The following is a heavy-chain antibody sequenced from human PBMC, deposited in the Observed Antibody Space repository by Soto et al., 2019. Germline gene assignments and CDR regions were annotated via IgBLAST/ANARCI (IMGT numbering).Heavy chain of an antibody. CDR2: ISAYNGKT. Sequence: QVQLVQPGGEVKEHGASVKISCKASGYIFSNYGLSWVRQAPGQGLEWMARISAYNGKTYYAQKVQDRVTVTTDTSTSTGYREVRSLRSDDTAVYYCATNTILPAAIWLPYWFDIWGQGTLVTVSS. V-gene: IGHV1-18*01. CDR3: ATNTILPAAIWLPYWFDI. CDR1: GYIFSNYG. J-gene: IGHJ4*02. D-gene: IGHD2-2*01.